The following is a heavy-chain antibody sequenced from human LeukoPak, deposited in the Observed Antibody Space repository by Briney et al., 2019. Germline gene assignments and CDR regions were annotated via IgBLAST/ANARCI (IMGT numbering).Heavy chain of an antibody. CDR2: INPNSGGT. D-gene: IGHD6-13*01. CDR1: GYTFTGYY. Sequence: GASVKVSCKASGYTFTGYYMHWVRQAPGQGLEWMGWINPNSGGTNYAQKFQGRVTMTRDTSISTAYMELSRLRSDDTAVYYCARDYVSIAAAGTIVGYWGQGTLVTVSS. J-gene: IGHJ4*02. V-gene: IGHV1-2*02. CDR3: ARDYVSIAAAGTIVGY.